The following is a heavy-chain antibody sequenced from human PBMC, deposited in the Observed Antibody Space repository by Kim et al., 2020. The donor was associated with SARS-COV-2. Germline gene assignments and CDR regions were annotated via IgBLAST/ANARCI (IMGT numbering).Heavy chain of an antibody. CDR2: INDSGGIT. D-gene: IGHD6-13*01. Sequence: GGSLRLSCAGAGFTFSTSAMSWVRQAPGKGLEWVSLINDSGGITYYADSVKGRFTISRDNSKNTLYLQMNSLRGDDTAVYYCATPGRSNSWYGYWGQGTLVTVSS. CDR3: ATPGRSNSWYGY. CDR1: GFTFSTSA. J-gene: IGHJ4*02. V-gene: IGHV3-23*01.